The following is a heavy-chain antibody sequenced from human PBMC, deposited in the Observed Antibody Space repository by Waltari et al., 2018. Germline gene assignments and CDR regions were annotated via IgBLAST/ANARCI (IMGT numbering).Heavy chain of an antibody. CDR1: GFTFSSYS. J-gene: IGHJ4*02. D-gene: IGHD6-6*01. CDR3: ARGGYSSSFGAPDY. CDR2: ISSSSSYR. Sequence: EVQLVESGGGLVKPGGSLRLSCAASGFTFSSYSMNWVRQAPGKGLEWVSSISSSSSYRYYADSVKGRFTISRDNAKNSLYLQMNSLRAEDTAVYYCARGGYSSSFGAPDYWGQGTLVTVSS. V-gene: IGHV3-21*01.